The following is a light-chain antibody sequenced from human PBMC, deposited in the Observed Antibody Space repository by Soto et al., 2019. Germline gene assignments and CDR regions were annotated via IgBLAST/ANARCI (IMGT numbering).Light chain of an antibody. V-gene: IGKV3-11*01. CDR1: QSVSTY. CDR3: QQGSNWQGT. J-gene: IGKJ1*01. CDR2: DAS. Sequence: EIGLKQTPATLSLSPWEIATLSCRASQSVSTYLAWYQQKAGRPPRLLIYDASKRAPGIPARFSGSGSGTDFTLTISGLEPEDFAVYYCQQGSNWQGTFGRGTKVDIK.